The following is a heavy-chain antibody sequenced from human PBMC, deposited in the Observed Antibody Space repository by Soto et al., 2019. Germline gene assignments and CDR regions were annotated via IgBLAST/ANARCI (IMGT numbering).Heavy chain of an antibody. CDR3: AKDSYIVGATWHDY. V-gene: IGHV3-23*01. Sequence: PGGSLRLSCAASGFTFSSYAMSWVRQAPGKGLEWVSAISGSGGSTYYADSVKGRFTISRDNSKNTLYLQMNSLRAEDTAVYYCAKDSYIVGATWHDYWCQGTLVTVSS. J-gene: IGHJ4*02. CDR1: GFTFSSYA. CDR2: ISGSGGST. D-gene: IGHD1-26*01.